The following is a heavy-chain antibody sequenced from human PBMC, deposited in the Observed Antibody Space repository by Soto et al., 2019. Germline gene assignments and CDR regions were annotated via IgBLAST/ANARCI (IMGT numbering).Heavy chain of an antibody. Sequence: EVQLGQSEGGLVQRGGSLRLSCAASGFTFNYYWMHWVRQPPGQGLVWVSHIHSDGSRITYADSVKGRFTISRDNAKNTLYLQLNTLRAEDTAVYYCARGDRGGFDLWGQGTTVTVSS. V-gene: IGHV3-74*01. J-gene: IGHJ3*01. CDR3: ARGDRGGFDL. CDR2: IHSDGSRI. CDR1: GFTFNYYW. D-gene: IGHD2-21*02.